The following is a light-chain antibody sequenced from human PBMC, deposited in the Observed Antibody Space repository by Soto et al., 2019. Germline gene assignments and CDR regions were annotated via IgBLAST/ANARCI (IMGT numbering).Light chain of an antibody. Sequence: DVQMTQPQSSLSGSVGDRVTITCRASQTISNYLNWYQQKPGKAPKLLMYGASNLQSGVPTRFSGSGSRTEFTLTIADLQPDDFGTYYCQQSLTRPITFGHETRLEI. CDR2: GAS. V-gene: IGKV1-39*01. CDR3: QQSLTRPIT. CDR1: QTISNY. J-gene: IGKJ5*01.